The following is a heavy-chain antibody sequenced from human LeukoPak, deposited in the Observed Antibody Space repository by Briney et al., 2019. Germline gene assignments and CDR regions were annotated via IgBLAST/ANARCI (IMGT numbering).Heavy chain of an antibody. CDR3: ARGITIFGTDY. J-gene: IGHJ4*02. V-gene: IGHV3-23*01. CDR2: ISGSGGST. Sequence: GGSLRLSCEASGFTFNNHAMNWVRQSPGKGLDWVSAISGSGGSTYYAGSVKGRFSISRDNSKNTLYLQMNSLRAEDTAVYYCARGITIFGTDYWGQGTLVTVSS. CDR1: GFTFNNHA. D-gene: IGHD3-3*01.